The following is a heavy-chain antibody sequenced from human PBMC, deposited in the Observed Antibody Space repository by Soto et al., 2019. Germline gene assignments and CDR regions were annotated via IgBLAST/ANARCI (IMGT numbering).Heavy chain of an antibody. D-gene: IGHD6-13*01. J-gene: IGHJ5*02. CDR3: ARGNMAASGARFDP. Sequence: SETLPLTGNCFGCSVPSRTFYRTRGRQPPGKGLEWIGYFSYSGNINYNPSLKSRLTISLDTSTNQFSLKLTSVTAADTAIYYCARGNMAASGARFDPWGQGTLVTVSS. CDR2: FSYSGNI. V-gene: IGHV4-61*01. CDR1: GCSVPSRTFY.